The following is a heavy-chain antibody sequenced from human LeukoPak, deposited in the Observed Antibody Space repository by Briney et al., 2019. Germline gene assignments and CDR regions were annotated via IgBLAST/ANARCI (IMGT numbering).Heavy chain of an antibody. CDR2: INPNSGGT. V-gene: IGHV1-2*02. Sequence: GASVKVSCKASGYTFTGYYMHWVRQAPGQGLEWMGWINPNSGGTKYAQKFQGRVTMTRDTSISTAYMELSRLRSDDTAVYYCARGPFDVGATEYYFYYMDVWGKGTTVTVSS. D-gene: IGHD1-26*01. CDR1: GYTFTGYY. J-gene: IGHJ6*03. CDR3: ARGPFDVGATEYYFYYMDV.